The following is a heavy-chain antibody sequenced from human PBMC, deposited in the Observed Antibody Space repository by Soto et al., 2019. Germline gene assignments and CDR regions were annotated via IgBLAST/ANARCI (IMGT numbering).Heavy chain of an antibody. V-gene: IGHV3-72*01. J-gene: IGHJ4*02. CDR3: ARVFVSSGWKSFDY. CDR1: GFTFSDHY. Sequence: GGSLRLSCAASGFTFSDHYMDWVRQAPGKGLEWVGRIRNKGESYNTEYAASVRGRFTISRDDSKNLLYLQMNSLKIEDTADYYCARVFVSSGWKSFDYWGQGTLVTVSS. D-gene: IGHD6-19*01. CDR2: IRNKGESYNT.